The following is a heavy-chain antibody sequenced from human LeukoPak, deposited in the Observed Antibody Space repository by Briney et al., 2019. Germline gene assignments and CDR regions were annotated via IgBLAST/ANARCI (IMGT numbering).Heavy chain of an antibody. J-gene: IGHJ5*02. CDR1: GYTFTGYY. Sequence: ASVKVSCKASGYTFTGYYMHWVRQAPGQGLEWMGWINPNSGGTNYAQKFQGRVTMTRDTSISTAYMELSRLRSDDTAVYYCARPFRVGGGPFDPWGRGTLVTVSS. CDR2: INPNSGGT. D-gene: IGHD2-21*01. V-gene: IGHV1-2*02. CDR3: ARPFRVGGGPFDP.